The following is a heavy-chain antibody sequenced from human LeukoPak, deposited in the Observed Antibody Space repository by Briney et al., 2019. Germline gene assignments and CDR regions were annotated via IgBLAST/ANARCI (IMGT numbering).Heavy chain of an antibody. V-gene: IGHV3-48*04. D-gene: IGHD3-10*01. CDR1: GFTFSTYS. CDR2: ISSSGATI. CDR3: ARDLRNMVRGALYYYGMDV. J-gene: IGHJ6*02. Sequence: PGGSLRLSCAAPGFTFSTYSMNWVRQAPGKGLEWVSYISSSGATIYYADSVKGRFTISRDNAKNSLYLQMNSLRAEDTAVYHCARDLRNMVRGALYYYGMDVWGQGTTVTVSS.